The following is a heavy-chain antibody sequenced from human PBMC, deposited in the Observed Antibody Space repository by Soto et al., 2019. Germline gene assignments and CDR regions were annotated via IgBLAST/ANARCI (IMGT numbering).Heavy chain of an antibody. V-gene: IGHV1-69*13. J-gene: IGHJ6*02. D-gene: IGHD1-26*01. Sequence: SVKGACKASGGTISSYASSWVRQATRQGLEWMGGIIPIFGTANYAQKFQGRVTITADESTSTAYMELSSLRSEDTAVYYCARENSGSYLSRDFYYGMDVWGQGTTVTVSS. CDR1: GGTISSYA. CDR3: ARENSGSYLSRDFYYGMDV. CDR2: IIPIFGTA.